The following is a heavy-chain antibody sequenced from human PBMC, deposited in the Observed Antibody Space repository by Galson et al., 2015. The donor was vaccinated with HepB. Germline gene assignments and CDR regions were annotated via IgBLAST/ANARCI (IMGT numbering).Heavy chain of an antibody. D-gene: IGHD4-17*01. CDR1: GGSIGDYY. J-gene: IGHJ2*01. CDR3: ARTVTTYNLWYFDL. Sequence: SETLSLTCTVSGGSIGDYYWSWIRQPPGKGLEWIGYIYYSGSTNSNPSLKSRVTISMDTSKKQFSLRLTSLTAADTAVYYCARTVTTYNLWYFDLWGRGTLVTVSS. V-gene: IGHV4-59*01. CDR2: IYYSGST.